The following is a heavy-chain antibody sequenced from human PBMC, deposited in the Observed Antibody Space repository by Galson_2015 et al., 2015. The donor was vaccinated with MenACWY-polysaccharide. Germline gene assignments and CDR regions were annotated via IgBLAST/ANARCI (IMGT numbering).Heavy chain of an antibody. CDR3: ARGGRAVSNRNWFDP. CDR2: ISYDGGT. J-gene: IGHJ5*02. D-gene: IGHD3-16*01. V-gene: IGHV4-31*03. CDR1: GDSITCGGYF. Sequence: TLSLTCTVSGDSITCGGYFWRWIRRHPGKGLEWIASISYDGGTYYNPSLKSRVTISADTPNNQFSLKLSSVTAADTAVYYCARGGRAVSNRNWFDPWGQGTLVTVSS.